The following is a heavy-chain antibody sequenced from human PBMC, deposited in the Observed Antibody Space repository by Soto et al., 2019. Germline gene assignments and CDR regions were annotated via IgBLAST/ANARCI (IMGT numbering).Heavy chain of an antibody. J-gene: IGHJ6*02. D-gene: IGHD2-21*01. CDR1: GFTFSSYA. V-gene: IGHV3-30-3*01. CDR2: ISYDGSNK. Sequence: GGSLRLSCAASGFTFSSYAMHWVRQAPGKGLEWVAVISYDGSNKYYADSVKGRFTISRDNSKNTLYLQMNSLRAEDTAVYYCARGRLAMDVWGQGTTVTVSS. CDR3: ARGRLAMDV.